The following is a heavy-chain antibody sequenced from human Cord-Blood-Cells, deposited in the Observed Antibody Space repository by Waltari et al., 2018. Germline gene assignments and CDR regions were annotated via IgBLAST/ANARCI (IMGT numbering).Heavy chain of an antibody. J-gene: IGHJ4*02. V-gene: IGHV4-34*01. CDR1: GGSFSGYY. D-gene: IGHD3-9*01. CDR3: ARGRHDILTGYYFDY. CDR2: INHSGST. Sequence: PSETLSLTCAVYGGSFSGYYWSWIRQPPGKGLEWIGEINHSGSTNYNPSLKSRVTISVDTSKNQFSLKLSSVTAADTAVYYCARGRHDILTGYYFDYWGQGTLVTVSS.